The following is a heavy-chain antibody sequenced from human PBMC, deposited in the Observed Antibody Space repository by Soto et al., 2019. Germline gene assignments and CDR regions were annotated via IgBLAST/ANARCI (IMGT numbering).Heavy chain of an antibody. CDR1: GFSLSTSGVG. Sequence: SGPTLVNPTQTLTLTCTCSGFSLSTSGVGVGWIRQPPGKALEWLALIYWDDDKRYSPSLKSRLTITKDTSKNQVVLTMTNMDPVDTATYYCAHQGSIFWRLRFDYWGQGTLVTVSS. V-gene: IGHV2-5*02. CDR3: AHQGSIFWRLRFDY. D-gene: IGHD3-9*01. CDR2: IYWDDDK. J-gene: IGHJ4*02.